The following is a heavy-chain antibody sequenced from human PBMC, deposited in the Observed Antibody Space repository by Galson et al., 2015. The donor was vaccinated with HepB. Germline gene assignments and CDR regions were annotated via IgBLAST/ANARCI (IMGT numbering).Heavy chain of an antibody. J-gene: IGHJ6*03. CDR1: GFTFSIYG. CDR3: AKDARGYIYGQHYYYMDV. D-gene: IGHD5-18*01. Sequence: SLRLSCAASGFTFSIYGMHWVRQAPGKGLEWVAVISYDGTNEYYADSVKGRFTISRDNSKNTLYLQMNSLRAEDTAVYYCAKDARGYIYGQHYYYMDVWGKGTTVTVSS. CDR2: ISYDGTNE. V-gene: IGHV3-30*18.